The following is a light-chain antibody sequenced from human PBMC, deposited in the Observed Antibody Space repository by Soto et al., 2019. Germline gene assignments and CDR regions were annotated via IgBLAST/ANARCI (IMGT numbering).Light chain of an antibody. CDR3: SSYAGSILGV. CDR1: SSDVGGYKY. CDR2: EVS. V-gene: IGLV2-8*01. J-gene: IGLJ3*02. Sequence: SVLTQPPSASGSPGQSVTISCTGTSSDVGGYKYVSWYQQHPGKAPKLMIYEVSKRPSGVPDRFSGSKSGNTASLTVSGLQAEDEADYYCSSYAGSILGVFGGGTQLTVL.